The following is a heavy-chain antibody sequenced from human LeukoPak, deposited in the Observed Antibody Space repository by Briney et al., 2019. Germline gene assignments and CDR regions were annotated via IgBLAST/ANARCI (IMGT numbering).Heavy chain of an antibody. D-gene: IGHD1-26*01. CDR2: ISSSGSTI. J-gene: IGHJ4*02. Sequence: TRGSLRLSCAASGFTFSSYEMNWVRQAPGKGLEWVLYISSSGSTIYYADSVKGRFTISRDNAKNSLYLQMNSLRAEDTAVYYCARASPPGGRIDYWGQGTLVTVSS. V-gene: IGHV3-48*03. CDR1: GFTFSSYE. CDR3: ARASPPGGRIDY.